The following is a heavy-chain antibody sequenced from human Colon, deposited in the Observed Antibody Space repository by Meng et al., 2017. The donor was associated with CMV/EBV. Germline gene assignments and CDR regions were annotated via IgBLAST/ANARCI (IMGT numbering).Heavy chain of an antibody. CDR2: FIPIFGTA. J-gene: IGHJ6*02. D-gene: IGHD3-3*01. CDR1: GGTFSSYA. CDR3: ARSAYYDFWSGYYSSPGYYYYGMDV. V-gene: IGHV1-69*05. Sequence: SVKVSCKASGGTFSSYAISWVRQAPGQGLEWRGGFIPIFGTANYAQKFQGRVTITTDESTSTAYMELSSLRSEDTAVYYCARSAYYDFWSGYYSSPGYYYYGMDVWGQGTTVTVSS.